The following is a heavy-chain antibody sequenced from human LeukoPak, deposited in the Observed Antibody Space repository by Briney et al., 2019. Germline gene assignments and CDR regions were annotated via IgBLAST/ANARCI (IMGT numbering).Heavy chain of an antibody. CDR2: FDPEDGET. Sequence: GASVKVSCKVSGHTLAELSMHWVRQAPGKGLEWMGGFDPEDGETIYAQKFQGRVTMTEDTSTDTAYMELSSLRSEDTAVYYCATLPSGLDGYFDYWGQGTLVTVSS. D-gene: IGHD6-19*01. V-gene: IGHV1-24*01. CDR1: GHTLAELS. CDR3: ATLPSGLDGYFDY. J-gene: IGHJ4*02.